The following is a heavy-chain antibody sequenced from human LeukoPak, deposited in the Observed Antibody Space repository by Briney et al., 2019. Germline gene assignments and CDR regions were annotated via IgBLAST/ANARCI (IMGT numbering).Heavy chain of an antibody. J-gene: IGHJ3*02. Sequence: PSETLSLTCTVSGGSISSYYWSWIRQPPGKGLEWIGYIYYSGSTNYNPSLKSRVTISVDTSKNQFSLKLSSVTAADTAVYYCARWRNPSIKDDAFDTWGQGTMVTVSS. CDR3: ARWRNPSIKDDAFDT. D-gene: IGHD1-14*01. CDR1: GGSISSYY. V-gene: IGHV4-59*01. CDR2: IYYSGST.